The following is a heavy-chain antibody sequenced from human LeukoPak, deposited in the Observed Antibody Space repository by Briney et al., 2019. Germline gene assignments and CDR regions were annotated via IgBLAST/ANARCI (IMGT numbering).Heavy chain of an antibody. CDR2: IYSSGTT. V-gene: IGHV4-31*03. CDR3: ARDRTGYFFDD. CDR1: GASISSGAYY. Sequence: NPSETVSLTCTVSGASISSGAYYWSWIRQPPGKGLEWIGYIYSSGTTYYNPSLKSRVTISLDTSENQFSLKLSSVTAADTALYFCARDRTGYFFDDWGRGSMMTVSS. J-gene: IGHJ4*02.